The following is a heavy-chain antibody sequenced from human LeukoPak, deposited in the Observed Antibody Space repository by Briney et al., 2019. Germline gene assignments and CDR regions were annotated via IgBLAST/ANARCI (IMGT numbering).Heavy chain of an antibody. J-gene: IGHJ4*02. V-gene: IGHV4-39*01. D-gene: IGHD6-6*01. CDR1: GGSISSSSYY. CDR2: IYYSGST. CDR3: ARHRYSSSLHPFDS. Sequence: PSETLSLTCTVSGGSISSSSYYWGWIRQPPGKGLEWIGSIYYSGSTYYNPSLKSRVTISVDTSENQFSLKLSSVTAADTAVYYCARHRYSSSLHPFDSWGQGTLVTVSS.